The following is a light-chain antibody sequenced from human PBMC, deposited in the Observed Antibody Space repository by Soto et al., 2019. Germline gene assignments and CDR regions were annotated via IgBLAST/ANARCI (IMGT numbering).Light chain of an antibody. V-gene: IGLV1-40*01. J-gene: IGLJ2*01. CDR1: SSNIGAGYD. CDR2: GNS. CDR3: PSYVSSLSGVV. Sequence: QSVLTQPPSVSGAPGQRVTISCTGSSSNIGAGYDVHWYQQLPGTAPKLLIYGNSNRPSGVPDRFSGSKSGTSASLALTGLQAEDEDDYYCPSYVSSLSGVVCGGGTKLTVL.